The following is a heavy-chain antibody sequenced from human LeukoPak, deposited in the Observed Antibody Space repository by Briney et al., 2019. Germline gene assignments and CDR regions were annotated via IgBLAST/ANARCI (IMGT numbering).Heavy chain of an antibody. J-gene: IGHJ5*02. Sequence: ASVKVSCKTSGYTFTNYDINWVRRAPGQGLEWMGWMNPNSGNTGYAQKFRGRVTITSHTSISTAYMELRGLRSEDTAVYYCARGGASAAARRFDPWGQGTLATVSS. V-gene: IGHV1-8*03. CDR2: MNPNSGNT. CDR1: GYTFTNYD. D-gene: IGHD6-13*01. CDR3: ARGGASAAARRFDP.